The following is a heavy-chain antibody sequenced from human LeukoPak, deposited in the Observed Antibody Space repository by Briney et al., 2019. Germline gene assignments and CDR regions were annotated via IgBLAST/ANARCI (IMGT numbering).Heavy chain of an antibody. Sequence: GGSLRLSCAASGFTFIRYNMHWVRQPPGKGLEWVSWINTGGGRYYAGSVKGRFTISRENPKNSMSLQMNSLSAGDTAIYYCARRRLGLGSYSDAFDIWGQGTMVTVSS. V-gene: IGHV3-13*04. CDR1: GFTFIRYN. D-gene: IGHD3-10*01. J-gene: IGHJ3*02. CDR3: ARRRLGLGSYSDAFDI. CDR2: INTGGGR.